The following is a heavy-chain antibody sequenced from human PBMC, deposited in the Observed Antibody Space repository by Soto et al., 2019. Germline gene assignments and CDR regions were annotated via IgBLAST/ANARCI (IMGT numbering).Heavy chain of an antibody. CDR1: GFNFAAYS. CDR2: IDPSGTCI. CDR3: ARDWLTGDAREAFDH. Sequence: EVQLVESGGNLVNPGESLRLSCAVSGFNFAAYSLSWVRQAPGKGLEWVSSIDPSGTCIHYADSVEGRFTISRDNAKSSLYLQMISLRVEDTAVYYCARDWLTGDAREAFDHWGQGTLVAVSS. D-gene: IGHD7-27*01. J-gene: IGHJ4*02. V-gene: IGHV3-21*01.